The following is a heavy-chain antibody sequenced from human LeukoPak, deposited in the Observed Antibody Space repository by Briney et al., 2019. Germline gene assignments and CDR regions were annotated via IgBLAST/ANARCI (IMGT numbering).Heavy chain of an antibody. CDR2: ISSSSSYI. V-gene: IGHV3-21*01. CDR1: GFTFSSYS. CDR3: ARALLLWFGEPRSGAFDI. D-gene: IGHD3-10*01. Sequence: SGGSLRLSCAASGFTFSSYSMNWVRQAPGKGLEWVSSISSSSSYIYYADSVKGRFTISRDNAKNSLYLQMNSLRAEDTAVYYCARALLLWFGEPRSGAFDIWGQGTTVTVSS. J-gene: IGHJ3*02.